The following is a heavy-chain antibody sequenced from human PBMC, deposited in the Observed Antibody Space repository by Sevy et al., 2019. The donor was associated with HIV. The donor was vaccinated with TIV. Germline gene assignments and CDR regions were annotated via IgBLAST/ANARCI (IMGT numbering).Heavy chain of an antibody. J-gene: IGHJ6*02. Sequence: LRETLSLTCTVSGGSISSYYWSWIRQPAGKGLEWIGRIYTSGSTNYNPSLKSRVTMSVDTSKNQFSLKLSSVTAADTAVYYCARDYDFWSRYYAGGYYYYGMDVWGQGTTVTVSS. CDR3: ARDYDFWSRYYAGGYYYYGMDV. CDR2: IYTSGST. CDR1: GGSISSYY. D-gene: IGHD3-3*01. V-gene: IGHV4-4*07.